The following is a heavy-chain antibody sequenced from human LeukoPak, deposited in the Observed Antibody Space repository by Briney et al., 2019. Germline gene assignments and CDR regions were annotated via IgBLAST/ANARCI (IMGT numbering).Heavy chain of an antibody. V-gene: IGHV1-18*01. D-gene: IGHD3-3*01. J-gene: IGHJ6*03. CDR1: GYTFTSYG. CDR2: ISAYNGNT. CDR3: ARDVRYLFGGYMDV. Sequence: GASVKVSCKASGYTFTSYGISCVRQAPGQGLEWMGWISAYNGNTNYAQKLQGRVTMTTDTSTSTAYMELRSLRSDDTAVYYCARDVRYLFGGYMDVWGKGTTVTVSS.